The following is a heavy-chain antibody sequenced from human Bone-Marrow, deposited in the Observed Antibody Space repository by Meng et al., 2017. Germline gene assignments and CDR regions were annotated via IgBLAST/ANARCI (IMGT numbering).Heavy chain of an antibody. CDR1: GFTFSSYW. J-gene: IGHJ4*02. CDR2: IKQDGSEK. Sequence: GESLKISCAASGFTFSSYWMSWVRQAPGKGLEWVANIKQDGSEKYYVDSVKGRFTISRDNAKNSLYLQMNSLRAEDTAVYYCARDTYYDILTGPPIDYWGQGTLVTVSS. D-gene: IGHD3-9*01. V-gene: IGHV3-7*01. CDR3: ARDTYYDILTGPPIDY.